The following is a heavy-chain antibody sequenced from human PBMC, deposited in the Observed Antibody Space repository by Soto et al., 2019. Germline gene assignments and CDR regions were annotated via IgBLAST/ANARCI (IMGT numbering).Heavy chain of an antibody. D-gene: IGHD2-21*01. CDR3: AKGSRMWTPDY. J-gene: IGHJ4*02. V-gene: IGHV1-3*04. CDR1: GYTFTDYA. CDR2: ISTGNGNT. Sequence: QVQLVQSGAEVKKPGASVKVSCTTSGYTFTDYAIHWVRQAPVQRLEWMGWISTGNGNTKFSQKFQGRVTITRDTSATTAYMELTSLRSEDTAVYFCAKGSRMWTPDYWGQGTLVTVSS.